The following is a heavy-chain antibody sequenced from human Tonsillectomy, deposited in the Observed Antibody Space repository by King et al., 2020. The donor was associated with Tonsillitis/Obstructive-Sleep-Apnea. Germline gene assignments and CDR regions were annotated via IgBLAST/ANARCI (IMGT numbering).Heavy chain of an antibody. D-gene: IGHD2-2*02. V-gene: IGHV3-43*02. J-gene: IGHJ4*02. CDR2: ISGDGGST. Sequence: QLVQSGGGVVQPGGSLRLSCAASGFTFDDYAMHWVRQAPGKGLEWVSLISGDGGSTYYADSVKGRFTISRDNSKNSLYLQMNSLRTEDTALYYCAKGYCSSTSCYNGGLDYWGQGTLFTVSS. CDR1: GFTFDDYA. CDR3: AKGYCSSTSCYNGGLDY.